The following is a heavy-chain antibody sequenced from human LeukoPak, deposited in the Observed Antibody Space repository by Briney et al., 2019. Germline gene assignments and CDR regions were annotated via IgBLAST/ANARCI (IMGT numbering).Heavy chain of an antibody. Sequence: GESLKISCKGSGHSFTTDWIGWVRQMPGKGLEWMGIIYVGDSDTRYSPSFQGQVTISADKSITTACLQWSSLKASDTAMYYCARRSLGAFDIWGQGTMVTVSS. D-gene: IGHD3-16*01. CDR3: ARRSLGAFDI. J-gene: IGHJ3*02. CDR1: GHSFTTDW. V-gene: IGHV5-51*01. CDR2: IYVGDSDT.